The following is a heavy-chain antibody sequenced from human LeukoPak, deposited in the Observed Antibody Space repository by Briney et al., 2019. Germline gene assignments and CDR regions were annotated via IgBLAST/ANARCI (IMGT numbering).Heavy chain of an antibody. Sequence: SETLSLTCAVYGGSFSGYYWSWIRQPPGKGLEWIGEINHSGSTNYNPSLKSRVTISADASKNQFSLKLSSVTAADTAVYYCARATQDSDPGSFDYWGQGTLVTVSS. CDR3: ARATQDSDPGSFDY. CDR2: INHSGST. V-gene: IGHV4-34*01. J-gene: IGHJ4*02. D-gene: IGHD1-26*01. CDR1: GGSFSGYY.